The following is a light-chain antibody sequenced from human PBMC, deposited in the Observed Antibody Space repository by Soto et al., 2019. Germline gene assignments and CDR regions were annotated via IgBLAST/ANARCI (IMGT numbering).Light chain of an antibody. V-gene: IGLV2-14*01. CDR3: SSYTTSGTPV. Sequence: QSALTQPASVSGSPGQSSTISCTGTSSDVGGYNYLSWYQQHPGKAPRVMIYEVTNRPLGVSNRFSGSKSGNTASLTISGLQAEDEADYFCSSYTTSGTPVFGGGTKLTVL. CDR2: EVT. J-gene: IGLJ3*02. CDR1: SSDVGGYNY.